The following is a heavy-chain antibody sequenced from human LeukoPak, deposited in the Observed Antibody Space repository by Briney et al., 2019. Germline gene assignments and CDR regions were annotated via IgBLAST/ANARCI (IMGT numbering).Heavy chain of an antibody. CDR3: ARDGSPAESGWYWAY. Sequence: PGGSLRLSCSASAFTFSVYWMTWVRQAPGKGLEWVATIKEDGSDKYYVDSVRGRFTISRDNAENSVYLQMNSLGAEDTAVYYCARDGSPAESGWYWAYWGQGTLVTVSS. CDR2: IKEDGSDK. D-gene: IGHD6-19*01. V-gene: IGHV3-7*05. CDR1: AFTFSVYW. J-gene: IGHJ4*02.